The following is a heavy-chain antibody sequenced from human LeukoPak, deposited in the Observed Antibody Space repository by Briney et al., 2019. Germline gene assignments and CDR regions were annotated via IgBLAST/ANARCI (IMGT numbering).Heavy chain of an antibody. D-gene: IGHD6-19*01. CDR3: ARDTVIAVAGTKPHYYYGMDV. CDR1: GGSTSSGSYY. V-gene: IGHV4-61*02. CDR2: IYTSGST. J-gene: IGHJ6*02. Sequence: SQTLSLTCIVSGGSTSSGSYYWSWIRQPAGKGLEWIGRIYTSGSTNYNPSPKTRVTVSVDTSKNQFSLKLSSVTAADTAVYYCARDTVIAVAGTKPHYYYGMDVWGQGTTVTVS.